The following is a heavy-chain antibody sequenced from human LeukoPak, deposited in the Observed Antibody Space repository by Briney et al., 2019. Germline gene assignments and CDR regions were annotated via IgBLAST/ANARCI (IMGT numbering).Heavy chain of an antibody. CDR3: ARSDWFDP. CDR1: GFTFSGHW. CDR2: SKSDGSST. J-gene: IGHJ5*02. V-gene: IGHV3-74*01. Sequence: GGSLRLSCAASGFTFSGHWMHWVRQVPGKGLVWVSRSKSDGSSTSYADSVKGRFTISRDNAKNTLYLQMNSLRVEDTAVYYCARSDWFDPWGQGTLVIVSS.